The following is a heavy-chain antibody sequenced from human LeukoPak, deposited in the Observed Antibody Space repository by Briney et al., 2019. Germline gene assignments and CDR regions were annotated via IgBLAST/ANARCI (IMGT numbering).Heavy chain of an antibody. CDR1: GYSFIGYY. J-gene: IGHJ4*02. Sequence: ASVKVSCKASGYSFIGYYIHWVRQATGQGLEWMGWINPNSGNTGYAQKFQGRVTITRNTSISTAYMELSSLRSEDTAVYYCARGSRGGVYYFDYWGQGTLVTVSS. CDR3: ARGSRGGVYYFDY. CDR2: INPNSGNT. V-gene: IGHV1-8*03. D-gene: IGHD3-10*01.